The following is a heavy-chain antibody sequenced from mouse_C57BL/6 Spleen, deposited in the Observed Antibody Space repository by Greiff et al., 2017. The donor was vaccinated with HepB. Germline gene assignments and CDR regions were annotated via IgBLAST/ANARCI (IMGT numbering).Heavy chain of an antibody. Sequence: QVQLQQSGTELVKPGASVKLSCKASGYTFTSYWMHWVKQRPGQGLEWIGNINPSNGGTNYNEKFKSKATLTVDKSSSTAYMQLSSLTSEDPAVYYCARGFITTVVAADYYAMDYWGQGTSVTVSS. CDR3: ARGFITTVVAADYYAMDY. V-gene: IGHV1-53*01. CDR1: GYTFTSYW. D-gene: IGHD1-1*01. J-gene: IGHJ4*01. CDR2: INPSNGGT.